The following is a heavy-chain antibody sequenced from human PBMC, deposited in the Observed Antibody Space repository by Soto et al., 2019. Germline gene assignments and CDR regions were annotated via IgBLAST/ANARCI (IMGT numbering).Heavy chain of an antibody. D-gene: IGHD3-16*01. V-gene: IGHV3-9*01. J-gene: IGHJ4*02. CDR1: GFAFDDNA. CDR2: INWKSDI. CDR3: AISQDRGGRTTFIY. Sequence: SLRLSCAVSGFAFDDNAMHWVRQAPEKGLEWVSGINWKSDIGYADSVKGRFTISRDNAENSLYLQMNSLRAEDTALYYCAISQDRGGRTTFIYWGQGXQVTVYS.